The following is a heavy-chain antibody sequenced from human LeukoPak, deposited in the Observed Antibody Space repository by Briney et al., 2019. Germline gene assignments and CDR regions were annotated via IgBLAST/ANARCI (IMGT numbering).Heavy chain of an antibody. Sequence: GGSLRLSCAASGFTFSSYWMSWVRQAPGKGLEWVANIKQDGSEKYYADSVKGRFTISRDNSKNTLYLQMNSLRAEDTAVYYCARGPWYDILTGYSNFDYWGQGTLVTVSS. V-gene: IGHV3-7*01. CDR1: GFTFSSYW. D-gene: IGHD3-9*01. J-gene: IGHJ4*02. CDR3: ARGPWYDILTGYSNFDY. CDR2: IKQDGSEK.